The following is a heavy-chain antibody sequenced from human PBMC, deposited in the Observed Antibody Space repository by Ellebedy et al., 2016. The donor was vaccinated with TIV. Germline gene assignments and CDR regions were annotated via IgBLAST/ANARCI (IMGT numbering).Heavy chain of an antibody. CDR3: ARTNDDSSGYLDY. D-gene: IGHD3-22*01. J-gene: IGHJ4*02. CDR1: GGSISSYY. V-gene: IGHV4-59*12. CDR2: IYYSGST. Sequence: LETLSLTCTVSGGSISSYYWSWIRQPPGKGLEWIGYIYYSGSTNYNPSLKSRVTISVDTSKNQFSLKLSSVTAADTAVYYCARTNDDSSGYLDYWGQGTLVTVSS.